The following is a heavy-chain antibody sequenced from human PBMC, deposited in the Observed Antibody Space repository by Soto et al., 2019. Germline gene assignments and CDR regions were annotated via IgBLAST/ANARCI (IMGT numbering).Heavy chain of an antibody. Sequence: GGSLRLSCAVSGFPVSAYSMHWVRQAAGKGLEYVSAISYKGGATYYASSVEGRFTISRDDSKNTLYLQMGSLTAEDKALYYCARVGSSGAFDIWGQGTTVTVSS. CDR2: ISYKGGAT. CDR3: ARVGSSGAFDI. CDR1: GFPVSAYS. D-gene: IGHD3-10*01. V-gene: IGHV3-64*01. J-gene: IGHJ3*02.